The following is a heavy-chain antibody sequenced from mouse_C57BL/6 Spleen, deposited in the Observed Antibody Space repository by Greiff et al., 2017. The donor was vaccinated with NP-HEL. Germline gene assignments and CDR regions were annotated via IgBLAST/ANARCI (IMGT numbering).Heavy chain of an antibody. CDR2: IYPGDGDT. J-gene: IGHJ2*01. CDR1: GYAFSSSW. D-gene: IGHD1-1*01. Sequence: LQQSGASVKISCTASGYAFSSSWMNWVKQRPGKGLEWIGRIYPGDGDTNYNGKFKGKATLTADKSSSTAYMQLRSLTSEDSAVFFCARWHYYGSSYGFDYWGQGTTLTVSS. CDR3: ARWHYYGSSYGFDY. V-gene: IGHV1-82*01.